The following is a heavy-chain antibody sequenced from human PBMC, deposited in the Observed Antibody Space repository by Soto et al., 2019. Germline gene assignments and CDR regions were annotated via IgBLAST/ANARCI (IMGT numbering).Heavy chain of an antibody. CDR2: INPATGAA. CDR3: ARGGGVGVAGSAAFDM. V-gene: IGHV1-2*02. CDR1: GYPVTAYY. D-gene: IGHD3-3*01. Sequence: QLHLVQSGAVVKKPGASVTVSCSASGYPVTAYYMHWVRQAPGRGLEWLGGINPATGAAKYTQTSPGRVTTTRDTSTSTVFMELSALTSEDTAVFYGARGGGVGVAGSAAFDMWGQGTLVTVSS. J-gene: IGHJ3*02.